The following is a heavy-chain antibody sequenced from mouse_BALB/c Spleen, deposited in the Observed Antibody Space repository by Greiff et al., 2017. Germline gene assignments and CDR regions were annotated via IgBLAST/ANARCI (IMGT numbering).Heavy chain of an antibody. J-gene: IGHJ4*01. Sequence: EVQGVESGGGLVKPGGSLKLSCAASGFTFSDYYMYWVRQTPEKRLEWVATISDGGSYTYYPDSVKGRFTISRDNAKNNLYLQMSSLKSEDTAMYYCARGGYGSSYAMDYWGQGTSVTVSS. CDR1: GFTFSDYY. CDR3: ARGGYGSSYAMDY. D-gene: IGHD1-1*01. V-gene: IGHV5-4*02. CDR2: ISDGGSYT.